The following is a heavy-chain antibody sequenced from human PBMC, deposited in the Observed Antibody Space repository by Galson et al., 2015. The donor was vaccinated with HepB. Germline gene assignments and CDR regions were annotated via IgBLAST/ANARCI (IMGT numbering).Heavy chain of an antibody. CDR1: GFTFTKYY. CDR3: ATRVDPGFDY. V-gene: IGHV1-46*03. D-gene: IGHD3-10*01. J-gene: IGHJ4*02. CDR2: LNPRAYST. Sequence: SCKASGFTFTKYYIHWVRQAPGQGLEWMGILNPRAYSTTYAQKFQGRLTMTRDTSTTTVYMELSSLRSEDTAVYYCATRVDPGFDYWGQGTLVTVSS.